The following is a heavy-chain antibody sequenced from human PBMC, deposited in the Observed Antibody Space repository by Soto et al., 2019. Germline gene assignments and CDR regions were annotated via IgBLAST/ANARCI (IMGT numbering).Heavy chain of an antibody. V-gene: IGHV2-5*01. CDR2: IYWNDDK. D-gene: IGHD3-3*01. J-gene: IGHJ4*02. Sequence: QITLKESGPQLVKPTQTLTLTCTFSGFSLSTSGVGVGWIRQPPGKALEWLALIYWNDDKRYSPSLKSRLTITTDTSKNRVVLTMTNMDTVDTATYYCAHRRSGYGPFDYSGQGTLDTVST. CDR1: GFSLSTSGVG. CDR3: AHRRSGYGPFDY.